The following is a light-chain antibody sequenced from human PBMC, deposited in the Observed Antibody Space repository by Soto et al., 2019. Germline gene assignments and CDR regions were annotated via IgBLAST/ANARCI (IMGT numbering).Light chain of an antibody. CDR1: QTISSC. Sequence: DIQMTQSPSTLSGSVGDRVTITCRASQTISSCMAWYQQKPGKAPKLLIYKASTLNSGVPSRFSGSGSGTEFTLTISSLQPDDFATYYCQHDNSYSAAFGQGTKVELK. J-gene: IGKJ1*01. V-gene: IGKV1-5*03. CDR2: KAS. CDR3: QHDNSYSAA.